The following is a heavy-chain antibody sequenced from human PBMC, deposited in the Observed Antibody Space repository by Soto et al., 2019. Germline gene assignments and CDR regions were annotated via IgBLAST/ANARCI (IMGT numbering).Heavy chain of an antibody. CDR3: ARDAYGVYSY. CDR1: GYTFNNYG. D-gene: IGHD4-17*01. V-gene: IGHV1-18*01. J-gene: IGHJ4*02. Sequence: QVKLVQSGGEVKKPGASVKVSCKASGYTFNNYGIIWVRQAPGQGLEWMAWISTYNGYTNYAQKLQDRVTMTTDTSTSTAYMELRSLRSDDTAVYYCARDAYGVYSYWGRGSLVTVS. CDR2: ISTYNGYT.